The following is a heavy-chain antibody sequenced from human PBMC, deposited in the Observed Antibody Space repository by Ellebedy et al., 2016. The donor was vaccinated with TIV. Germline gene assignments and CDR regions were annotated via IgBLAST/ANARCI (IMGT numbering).Heavy chain of an antibody. CDR2: ISNDGRNK. J-gene: IGHJ5*02. V-gene: IGHV3-30*18. CDR1: GFNFSPYD. CDR3: AKEGRYYDSHSHNWFDP. D-gene: IGHD3-22*01. Sequence: GGSLRLXXAASGFNFSPYDMHWIRQAPGKGLEWVAMISNDGRNKEYADSLKGRCTISRDNSKNTMYMEMHSLRVEDTAVYYCAKEGRYYDSHSHNWFDPWGQGTLVTVSS.